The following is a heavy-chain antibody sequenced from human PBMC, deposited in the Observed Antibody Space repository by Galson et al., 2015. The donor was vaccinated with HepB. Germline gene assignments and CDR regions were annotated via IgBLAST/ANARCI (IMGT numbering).Heavy chain of an antibody. J-gene: IGHJ4*02. Sequence: SVKVSCKASGYTFTNYAMNWVRQAPGQGLEWMGWINTDTGNPTYAQGFTGRFVFSLDTSVSTAYLQISSLKAEDTAMYYCARYCTGGSCDSGALGTNSFDYWGQGTLVTVSS. D-gene: IGHD2-15*01. CDR1: GYTFTNYA. V-gene: IGHV7-4-1*02. CDR3: ARYCTGGSCDSGALGTNSFDY. CDR2: INTDTGNP.